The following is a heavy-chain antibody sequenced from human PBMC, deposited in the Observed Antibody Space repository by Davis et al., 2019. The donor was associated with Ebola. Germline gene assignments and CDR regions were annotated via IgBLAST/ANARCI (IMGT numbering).Heavy chain of an antibody. CDR3: ARDIVDAAICGMDV. CDR1: GFTFSSYT. J-gene: IGHJ6*02. V-gene: IGHV3-21*01. Sequence: PGGSLRLSCAGSGFTFSSYTMNWVRQAPGKGLEWVASIGSDGVHAFHADSVKGRFTISRDNAKNSLYLQMNSLRAEDTAVYYCARDIVDAAICGMDVWGQGTTVSVSS. D-gene: IGHD5-18*01. CDR2: IGSDGVHA.